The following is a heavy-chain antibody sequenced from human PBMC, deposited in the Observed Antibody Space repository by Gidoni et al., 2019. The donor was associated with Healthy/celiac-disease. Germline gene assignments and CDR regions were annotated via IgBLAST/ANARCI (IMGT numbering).Heavy chain of an antibody. CDR3: AKEVGGYDWYFDL. CDR1: GFTFSSYG. CDR2: ISYDGSNK. V-gene: IGHV3-30*18. Sequence: PGRSLRRSCAASGFTFSSYGMHWVRQAPGKGLEWVAVISYDGSNKYYADSVKGRFTISRDNSKNTLYLQMNSLRAEDTAVYYCAKEVGGYDWYFDLWGRGTLVTVSS. D-gene: IGHD5-12*01. J-gene: IGHJ2*01.